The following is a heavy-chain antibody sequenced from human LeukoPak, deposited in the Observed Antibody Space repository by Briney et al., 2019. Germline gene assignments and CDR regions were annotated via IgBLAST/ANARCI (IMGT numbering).Heavy chain of an antibody. CDR2: ISYDGSNK. CDR1: GFTFSSYG. J-gene: IGHJ4*02. V-gene: IGHV3-30*18. D-gene: IGHD3-22*01. Sequence: GGSLRLSCAASGFTFSSYGMHWVRQAPGKGLEWVAVISYDGSNKYYADSVKGRFTISRDNSKNTLYLKMNSLGAEDTAVYYCAKWAPRYDSSGFDYWGQGTLVTVSS. CDR3: AKWAPRYDSSGFDY.